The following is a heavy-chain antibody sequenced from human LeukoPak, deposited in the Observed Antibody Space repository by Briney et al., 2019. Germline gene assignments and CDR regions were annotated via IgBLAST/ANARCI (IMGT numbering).Heavy chain of an antibody. CDR1: GFTFSSYT. D-gene: IGHD3-22*01. Sequence: GGSLRLSCAASGFTFSSYTMNWVRQAPGKGLEWVSYISSSSSPIYYADSVKGRFTISRDNAKNSLYLQMNSPRADDTAVYYCAGQYSYDSRGFDYWGQGTLVTVSS. CDR3: AGQYSYDSRGFDY. CDR2: ISSSSSPI. V-gene: IGHV3-48*01. J-gene: IGHJ4*02.